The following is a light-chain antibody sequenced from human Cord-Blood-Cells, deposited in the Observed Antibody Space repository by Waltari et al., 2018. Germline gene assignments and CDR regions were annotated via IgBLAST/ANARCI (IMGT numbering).Light chain of an antibody. V-gene: IGKV1-39*01. J-gene: IGKJ1*01. CDR2: AAS. CDR3: QQSYSTPRT. CDR1: QSISSY. Sequence: DILMSQSPSSLSASVGDRVTITCRASQSISSYLHGYQQKPGKAPKLRIYAASSLQSGVPSRFSGSGSRTDFTLTISSLQPEDFATYYCQQSYSTPRTFGQGTQVEIK.